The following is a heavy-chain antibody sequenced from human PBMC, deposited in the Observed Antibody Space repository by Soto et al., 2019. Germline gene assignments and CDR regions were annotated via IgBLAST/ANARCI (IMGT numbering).Heavy chain of an antibody. CDR2: INHSGST. D-gene: IGHD6-13*01. CDR3: ARAAAGTNWFDP. Sequence: QVQLQQWGAGLLKPSETLSLTCAVYGGSFSGYYWSWIRQPPGKGLEWIGEINHSGSTNYNPSLKSRVTISVDTSKNQFSLKLSSVTAADTAVYYCARAAAGTNWFDPWGQGTLVTVSS. CDR1: GGSFSGYY. J-gene: IGHJ5*02. V-gene: IGHV4-34*01.